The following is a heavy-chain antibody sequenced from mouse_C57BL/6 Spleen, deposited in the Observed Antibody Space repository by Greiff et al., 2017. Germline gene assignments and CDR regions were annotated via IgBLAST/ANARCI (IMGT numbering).Heavy chain of an antibody. D-gene: IGHD2-12*01. CDR2: IHPNSGST. CDR3: ARSYSYWYFDV. J-gene: IGHJ1*03. V-gene: IGHV1-64*01. Sequence: QVHVKQPGAELVKPGASVKLSCKASGYTFTSYWMHWVKQRPGQGLEWIGMIHPNSGSTNYNEKFKSKATLTVDKSSSTAYMQLSSLTSEDSAVYYCARSYSYWYFDVWGTGTTVTVSS. CDR1: GYTFTSYW.